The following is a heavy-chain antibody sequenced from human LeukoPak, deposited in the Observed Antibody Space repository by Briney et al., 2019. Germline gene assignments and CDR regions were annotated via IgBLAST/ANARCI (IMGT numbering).Heavy chain of an antibody. CDR2: ISGGTGGRT. J-gene: IGHJ4*02. Sequence: GGPLRLSCAASGFTFNDYAINWVRQSPGKGLEWVSFISGGTGGRTYYADSVKGRFTISRDNSKNTLYLQMNSLRAEDTAVYYCAKRGSSSWTQFDYWGQGTLVTVSS. D-gene: IGHD6-13*01. CDR1: GFTFNDYA. CDR3: AKRGSSSWTQFDY. V-gene: IGHV3-23*01.